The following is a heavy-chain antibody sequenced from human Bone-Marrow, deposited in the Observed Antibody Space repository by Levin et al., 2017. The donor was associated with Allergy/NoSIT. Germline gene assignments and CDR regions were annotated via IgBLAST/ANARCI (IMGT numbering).Heavy chain of an antibody. V-gene: IGHV4-38-2*02. CDR1: GYSICSVYY. CDR3: AREYYMDV. Sequence: SQTLSLTCAVSGYSICSVYYWGWIRQPPGKGLEWIGNIHETGSTKYNPSLKSRVTISVDTSKNQFSLQLNSVTAADTAMYFCAREYYMDVWGKGTTVTVSS. J-gene: IGHJ6*03. CDR2: IHETGST.